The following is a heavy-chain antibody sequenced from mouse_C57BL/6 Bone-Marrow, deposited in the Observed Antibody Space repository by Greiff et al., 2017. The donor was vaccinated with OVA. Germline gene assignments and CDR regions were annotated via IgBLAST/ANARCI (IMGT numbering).Heavy chain of an antibody. CDR1: GYTFTDYY. CDR2: INPNNGGT. V-gene: IGHV1-26*01. Sequence: EVKLQQSGPELVKPGASVKISCKASGYTFTDYYMNWVKQSHGKSLEWIGDINPNNGGTSYNQKFKGKATLTVDKSSSTAYMELRSLTSDDSAVYYCAREGDDYAMDYWGQGTSVTVSS. J-gene: IGHJ4*01. CDR3: AREGDDYAMDY. D-gene: IGHD3-3*01.